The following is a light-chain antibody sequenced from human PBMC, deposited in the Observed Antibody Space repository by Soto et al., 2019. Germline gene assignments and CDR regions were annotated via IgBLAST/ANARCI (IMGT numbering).Light chain of an antibody. CDR2: WAS. CDR3: QQYYNAPWT. J-gene: IGKJ1*01. V-gene: IGKV4-1*01. Sequence: DIVMTQSPDSLAVSLGERATINCKSSLTVFYSADNKNYLAWYQQRPGQPPKLLFYWASTRQSGVPDRFTGSGSGTDFTLTISSLQAEDVAIYYCQQYYNAPWTFGQGTKVDIK. CDR1: LTVFYSADNKNY.